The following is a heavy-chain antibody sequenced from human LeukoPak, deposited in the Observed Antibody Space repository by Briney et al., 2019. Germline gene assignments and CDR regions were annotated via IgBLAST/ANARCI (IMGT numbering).Heavy chain of an antibody. D-gene: IGHD3-3*01. V-gene: IGHV1-69*13. CDR3: ARERTSRITIFGDAFDI. CDR2: IIPIFGTA. Sequence: SVKVSCKASGGTFSSYAISWVRQAPGQGLEWMGGIIPIFGTANYAQKFQGRVTITADESTSTAYMELSSLRSEDTAVYYCARERTSRITIFGDAFDIWGQGTMVTVSS. J-gene: IGHJ3*02. CDR1: GGTFSSYA.